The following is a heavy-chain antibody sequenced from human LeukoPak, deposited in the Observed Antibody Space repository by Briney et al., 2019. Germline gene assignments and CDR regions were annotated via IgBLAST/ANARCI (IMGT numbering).Heavy chain of an antibody. J-gene: IGHJ4*02. Sequence: GGSLRLSCAAPGFTFSSYGMHWVRQAPGKGLEWVAFIRYDGGNKYYAASVKGRFTISRDNSKNTLYLKMNSLRAEDTAVYYCAKVGPRLIAVAGRIDYWGQGTLVTVSS. CDR3: AKVGPRLIAVAGRIDY. D-gene: IGHD6-19*01. CDR2: IRYDGGNK. CDR1: GFTFSSYG. V-gene: IGHV3-30*02.